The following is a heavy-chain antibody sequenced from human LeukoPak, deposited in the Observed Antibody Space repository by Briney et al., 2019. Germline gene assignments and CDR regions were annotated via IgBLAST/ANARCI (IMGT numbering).Heavy chain of an antibody. CDR3: SKAGNAYNWSPFDR. CDR1: GFTLSIYG. D-gene: IGHD1-20*01. CDR2: ISYDGSNK. V-gene: IGHV3-30*18. Sequence: GRSERLSCAGCGFTLSIYGMHWPRHARGEGREWVALISYDGSNKYYADSAKGRFPVSRANSKNTLFLQMNSQSPEDAAIYYCSKAGNAYNWSPFDRWGQGALVTVSS. J-gene: IGHJ4*02.